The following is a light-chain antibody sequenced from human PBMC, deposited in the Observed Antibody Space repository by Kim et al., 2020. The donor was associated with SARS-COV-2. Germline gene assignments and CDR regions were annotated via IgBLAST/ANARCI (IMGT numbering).Light chain of an antibody. CDR1: QSVSSN. CDR3: QQYNNWPPT. Sequence: VSPGERATLSCRASQSVSSNLAWYQQKPGQAPRLLIYGASTRATGIPARFSGSGSGTEFTLTITSLQSEDFAVYYCQQYNNWPPTFGGGTKVDIK. V-gene: IGKV3-15*01. J-gene: IGKJ4*01. CDR2: GAS.